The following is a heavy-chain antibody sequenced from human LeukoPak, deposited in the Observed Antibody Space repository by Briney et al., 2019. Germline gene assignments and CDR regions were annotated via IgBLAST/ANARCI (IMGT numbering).Heavy chain of an antibody. Sequence: PGGSLRLSCAASGFTFSSSAMSWVRQAPGKGLEWVANINQDGSERFYVDSVKGRFTISRDNPKKSLYLQMNNLRDEDTAVYYCARAYWGSVDYWGQGTLVTVSS. CDR3: ARAYWGSVDY. CDR1: GFTFSSSA. D-gene: IGHD7-27*01. V-gene: IGHV3-7*03. J-gene: IGHJ4*02. CDR2: INQDGSER.